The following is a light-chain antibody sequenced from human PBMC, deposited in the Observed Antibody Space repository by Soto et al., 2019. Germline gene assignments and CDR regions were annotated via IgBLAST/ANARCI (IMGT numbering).Light chain of an antibody. J-gene: IGKJ2*01. CDR1: QSVTSY. Sequence: EIVLTQSPATLSLSPGESATLSCRASQSVTSYLAWYQQKPGQAPRLLIYDASNRATGIPARFSGSGSGTDFTLTISSLQSEDFAVYYCQQYNSRPTFGQGTKVDIK. CDR3: QQYNSRPT. V-gene: IGKV3-11*01. CDR2: DAS.